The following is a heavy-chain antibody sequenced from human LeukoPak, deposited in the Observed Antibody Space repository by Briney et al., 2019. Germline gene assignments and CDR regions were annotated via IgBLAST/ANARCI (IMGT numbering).Heavy chain of an antibody. CDR3: ARAGLVEMATIDFDY. Sequence: ASVKVSCKASGYTFTGYYMHWVRQAPGQGLEWMGWINPNSGGTNYAQKFQGRVTVTRDTSISTAYMELSRLRSDDTAVYYCARAGLVEMATIDFDYWGQGTLVTVSS. CDR1: GYTFTGYY. CDR2: INPNSGGT. D-gene: IGHD5-24*01. J-gene: IGHJ4*02. V-gene: IGHV1-2*02.